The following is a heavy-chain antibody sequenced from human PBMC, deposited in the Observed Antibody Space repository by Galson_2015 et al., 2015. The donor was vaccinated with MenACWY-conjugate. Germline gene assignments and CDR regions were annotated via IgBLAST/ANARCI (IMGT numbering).Heavy chain of an antibody. CDR2: INSDWSGT. CDR1: GFTFSTYW. J-gene: IGHJ6*03. V-gene: IGHV3-74*01. Sequence: SLRLSCAASGFTFSTYWMHWVRQAPGKGLVWVSRINSDWSGTGYADSVKGRFTISRDNAKNMLFLQMNSLKVEDTAVYYCARSYVPGSDRKNYYMDVWGRGTTVTVSS. CDR3: ARSYVPGSDRKNYYMDV. D-gene: IGHD3-16*01.